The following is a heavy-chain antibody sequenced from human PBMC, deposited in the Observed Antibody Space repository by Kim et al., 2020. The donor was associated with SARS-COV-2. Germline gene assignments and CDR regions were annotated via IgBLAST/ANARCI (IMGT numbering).Heavy chain of an antibody. V-gene: IGHV3-23*01. Sequence: GGSLRLSCAASGFTFSSYAMSWVRQAPGKGLEWVSAISGSGGSTYYADSVKGRFTIFRDNSKNTLYLQMNSLRAEDTAVYYCAKGGDYYGSGSYVGGMDVWGQGTTVTVSS. CDR1: GFTFSSYA. CDR2: ISGSGGST. CDR3: AKGGDYYGSGSYVGGMDV. D-gene: IGHD3-10*01. J-gene: IGHJ6*02.